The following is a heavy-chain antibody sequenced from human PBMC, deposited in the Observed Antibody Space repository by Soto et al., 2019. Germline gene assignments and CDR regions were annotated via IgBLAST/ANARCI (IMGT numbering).Heavy chain of an antibody. D-gene: IGHD4-17*01. CDR1: GFTFSGSA. CDR3: TRRSDYVDAFDI. CDR2: IRSKANSYAT. Sequence: VQLVESGGGLVQPGGSLKLSCAASGFTFSGSAMHWVRQASGKGLEWVGRIRSKANSYATAYAASVKGRFTISRDDSKNTAYLQMNSLKTEDTAVYYCTRRSDYVDAFDIWGQGTMGTVSS. V-gene: IGHV3-73*01. J-gene: IGHJ3*02.